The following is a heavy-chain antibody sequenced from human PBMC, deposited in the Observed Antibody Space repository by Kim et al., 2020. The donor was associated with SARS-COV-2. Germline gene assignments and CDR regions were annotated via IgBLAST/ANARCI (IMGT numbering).Heavy chain of an antibody. CDR3: ARPMRVRGVRVFIDWFGP. CDR1: GGSISSSSYY. CDR2: IYYSGST. Sequence: SETLSLTCTVSGGSISSSSYYWGWIRQPPGKGLEWIGSIYYSGSTYYNPSLKSRVTISVDTSKNQFSLKLSSVTAADTAVYYCARPMRVRGVRVFIDWFGPWGQGTLVTVSS. J-gene: IGHJ5*02. D-gene: IGHD3-10*01. V-gene: IGHV4-39*01.